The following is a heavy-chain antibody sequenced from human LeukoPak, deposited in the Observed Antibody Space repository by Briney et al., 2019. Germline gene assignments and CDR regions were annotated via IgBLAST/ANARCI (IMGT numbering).Heavy chain of an antibody. CDR2: ISYDGSNK. CDR1: GFTFSSYG. V-gene: IGHV3-30*03. CDR3: ARALAVAGDNWFDP. Sequence: PGGSLRLSCAASGFTFSSYGVHWVRQAPGKGLEWVAVISYDGSNKYYADSVKGRFTISRDNSKNTLYLQMNSLRAEDTAVYYCARALAVAGDNWFDPWGQGTLVTVSS. J-gene: IGHJ5*02. D-gene: IGHD6-19*01.